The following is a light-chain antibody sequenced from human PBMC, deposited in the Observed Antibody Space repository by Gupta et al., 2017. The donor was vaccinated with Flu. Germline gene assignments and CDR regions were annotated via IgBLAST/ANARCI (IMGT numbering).Light chain of an antibody. V-gene: IGKV2-28*01. CDR1: QSLLHSNGYNY. CDR3: MQALQTPNT. Sequence: VTRGEAATISCRSSQSLLHSNGYNYLDWYLQKPGQSPQLLIYLGSNRASGVPDRFSGSGSGTDFTLKISRVEAEDVGVYYCMQALQTPNTFGQGTKLEIK. J-gene: IGKJ2*01. CDR2: LGS.